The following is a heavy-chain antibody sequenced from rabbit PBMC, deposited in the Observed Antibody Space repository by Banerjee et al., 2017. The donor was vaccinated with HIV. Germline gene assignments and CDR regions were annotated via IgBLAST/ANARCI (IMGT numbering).Heavy chain of an antibody. CDR3: ARDLAGAIGWHFGW. D-gene: IGHD4-1*01. V-gene: IGHV1S45*01. J-gene: IGHJ3*01. CDR2: MNIDTGKA. CDR1: GFSLDYNAV. Sequence: QEQLVESGGGLVQPEGSLTLTCKASGFSLDYNAVMCWVRQAPGKGLEWIACMNIDTGKAVYASWAKGRFTVSKPSSTKVTLHMTSLKAVDTATYLCARDLAGAIGWHFGWWGQGPLVTVS.